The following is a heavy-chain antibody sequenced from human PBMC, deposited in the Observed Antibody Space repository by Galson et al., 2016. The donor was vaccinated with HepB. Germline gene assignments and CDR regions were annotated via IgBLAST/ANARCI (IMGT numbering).Heavy chain of an antibody. D-gene: IGHD1-26*01. CDR2: IYYSGST. CDR3: ARVSPRSHYCYYMDV. V-gene: IGHV4-31*03. CDR1: GDSISSGGYY. Sequence: TLSLTCTVSGDSISSGGYYWSWIRQHPGKGLEWIGYIYYSGSTYYNPSLKSRVTISVDTSKNQFSLKLSSVTAADAAIYYCARVSPRSHYCYYMDVWGKATTVTVSS. J-gene: IGHJ6*03.